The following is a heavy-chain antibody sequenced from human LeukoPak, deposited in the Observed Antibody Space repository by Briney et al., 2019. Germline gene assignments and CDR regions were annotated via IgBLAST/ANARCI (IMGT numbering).Heavy chain of an antibody. CDR1: GFTFSHYW. Sequence: GGSLRLSCAASGFTFSHYWMHWVRQAPGKGLLWVSRINPDGSDPTYADSVKGRFTISRDNAKNTLYLQMNSLRAEDSAVYFCAGLPEPGWGQGTLVTVSS. CDR2: INPDGSDP. V-gene: IGHV3-74*03. CDR3: AGLPEPG. J-gene: IGHJ4*02.